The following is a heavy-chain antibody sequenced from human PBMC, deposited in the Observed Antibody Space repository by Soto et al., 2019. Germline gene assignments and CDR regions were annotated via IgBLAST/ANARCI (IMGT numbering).Heavy chain of an antibody. CDR2: ISRAGGTK. Sequence: QVQLVESGGGVVQPGRSLRLSCAVSGFTVSSYGMHWVRQAPGKGLEWVAVISRAGGTKFYADYVKGRFTISKDNSRNTLFLEMNSLRGDDMAVYYCTGEVASGYWGQGTLVTVSS. D-gene: IGHD2-8*02. CDR3: TGEVASGY. CDR1: GFTVSSYG. V-gene: IGHV3-30*03. J-gene: IGHJ4*02.